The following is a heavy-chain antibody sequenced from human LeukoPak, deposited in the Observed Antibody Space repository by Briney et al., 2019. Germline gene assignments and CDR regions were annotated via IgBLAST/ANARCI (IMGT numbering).Heavy chain of an antibody. Sequence: GASVKVSCKASGYTFTGYFMHWVRQAPGQGLEWMGWINPNSGGTNYAQKFQGRVTMTRDTSISTAYMELSRLRSDDTAVYYCARDSSGSYLLYNWFDPWGQGTLVTVPS. D-gene: IGHD1-26*01. CDR3: ARDSSGSYLLYNWFDP. J-gene: IGHJ5*02. CDR1: GYTFTGYF. CDR2: INPNSGGT. V-gene: IGHV1-2*02.